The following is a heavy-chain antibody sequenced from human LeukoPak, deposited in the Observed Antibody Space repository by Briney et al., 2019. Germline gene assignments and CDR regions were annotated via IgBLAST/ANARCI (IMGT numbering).Heavy chain of an antibody. Sequence: GGSLRLSCAASGFTFSSYEMNWVRQAPGKGLEWVSYISSSGSTIYYADSVKGRFTISRDNSKNTVSLQMNNLRADDTAVYYCAKSYASGSFYDYWGQGTLVTVSS. CDR2: ISSSGSTI. CDR1: GFTFSSYE. V-gene: IGHV3-48*03. CDR3: AKSYASGSFYDY. D-gene: IGHD3-10*01. J-gene: IGHJ4*02.